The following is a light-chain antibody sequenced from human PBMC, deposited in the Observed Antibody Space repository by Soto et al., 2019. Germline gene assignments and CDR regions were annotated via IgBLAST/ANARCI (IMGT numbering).Light chain of an antibody. CDR1: SSNIGNNY. CDR2: ENN. V-gene: IGLV1-51*02. Sequence: QSVLTQPPSVSAAPGQKVTISCSGSSSNIGNNYVSWYQQLPGTAPKLLIYENNKRPSGIPDRFSGSKSGTSATLGITGLQTGDEADYYCGTWDSSLSALYVFGTGNKVTGL. J-gene: IGLJ1*01. CDR3: GTWDSSLSALYV.